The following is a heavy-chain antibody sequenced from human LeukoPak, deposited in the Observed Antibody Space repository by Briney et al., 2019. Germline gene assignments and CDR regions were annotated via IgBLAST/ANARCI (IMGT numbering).Heavy chain of an antibody. V-gene: IGHV4-34*01. CDR3: ARDSGSGTYY. CDR2: INHSGST. CDR1: GGSFSGYY. J-gene: IGHJ4*02. D-gene: IGHD6-19*01. Sequence: KPSETLSLTCAVYGGSFSGYYWSWIRQPPGKGLEWIGEINHSGSTNYNPSLKSRVTISIDTSKNQFSLKLSSVTAADTAVYYCARDSGSGTYYWGQGTLVTVSS.